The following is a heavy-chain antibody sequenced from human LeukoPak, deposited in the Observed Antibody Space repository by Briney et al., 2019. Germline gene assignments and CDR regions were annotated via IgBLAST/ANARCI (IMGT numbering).Heavy chain of an antibody. CDR2: IHHSGNS. D-gene: IGHD7-27*01. V-gene: IGHV4-59*02. J-gene: IGHJ5*02. CDR1: GASVTDYY. Sequence: PSETLSLTCTISGASVTDYYWSWIRQSPGKGLEWISYIHHSGNSDYNPSLRSRVTTSLDTSKNQFSLNLISVTAADTAVYYCTRGHWGLQSWSQGTLVTVSS. CDR3: TRGHWGLQS.